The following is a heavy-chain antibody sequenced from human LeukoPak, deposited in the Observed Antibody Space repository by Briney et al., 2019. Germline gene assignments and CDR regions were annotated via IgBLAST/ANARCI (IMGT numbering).Heavy chain of an antibody. CDR1: GGSISSYY. CDR3: ARDKSSSWHNWFDP. V-gene: IGHV4-59*01. CDR2: IYYSGST. Sequence: PSETLSLTCTVSGGSISSYYWSWIRQPPGKGLEWIGYIYYSGSTNYNPSLKSRVTISVDTSKNQFSLKLSSVTAADTAVYYCARDKSSSWHNWFDPWGQGTLVTVSS. J-gene: IGHJ5*02. D-gene: IGHD6-13*01.